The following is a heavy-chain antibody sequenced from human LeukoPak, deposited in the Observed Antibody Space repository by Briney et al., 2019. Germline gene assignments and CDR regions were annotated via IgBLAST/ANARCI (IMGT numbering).Heavy chain of an antibody. D-gene: IGHD6-19*01. CDR2: INLNSGGT. V-gene: IGHV1-2*02. J-gene: IGHJ4*02. CDR1: GYTFTDYY. CDR3: AKVIQGAVAFHY. Sequence: ASVKVSCKASGYTFTDYYLHWVRQAPGQGLEWMGWINLNSGGTNYAQKFQGRVTMTRDTSISTAYMELSSLRSDDTAIYYCAKVIQGAVAFHYWGQGTLVTVSS.